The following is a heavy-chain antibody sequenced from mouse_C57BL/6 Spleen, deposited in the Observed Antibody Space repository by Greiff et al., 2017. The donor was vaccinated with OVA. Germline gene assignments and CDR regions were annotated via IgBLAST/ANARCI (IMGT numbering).Heavy chain of an antibody. CDR3: TRRIYYYDSSPYYAMDD. J-gene: IGHJ4*01. V-gene: IGHV6-6*01. D-gene: IGHD1-1*01. CDR2: IRNKANNHAT. CDR1: GFTFSDAW. Sequence: EVMLVESGGGLVQPGGSMKLSCAASGFTFSDAWMDWVRQSPEKGLEWVAEIRNKANNHATYYAESVKGRFTISRDDSKSSVYLKMNSLRAADTGIYYCTRRIYYYDSSPYYAMDDWGQGTSVTVSS.